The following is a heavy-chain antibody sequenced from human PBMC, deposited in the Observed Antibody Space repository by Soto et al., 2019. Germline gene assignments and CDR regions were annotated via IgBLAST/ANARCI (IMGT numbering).Heavy chain of an antibody. CDR3: ASARFDY. CDR2: INHRGST. J-gene: IGHJ4*02. Sequence: PSETLSLTCAVYGGSFSANYWTWIRQPPGKGLEWIGEINHRGSTNYCPSLKNQITISVDTSNNHFSLRLTSVTAADTAVYYCASARFDYWGRGILVTVSS. CDR1: GGSFSANY. V-gene: IGHV4-34*01.